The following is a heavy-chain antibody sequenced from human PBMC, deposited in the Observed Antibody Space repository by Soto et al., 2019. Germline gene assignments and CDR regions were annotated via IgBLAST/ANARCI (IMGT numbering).Heavy chain of an antibody. J-gene: IGHJ5*02. CDR3: ARDGAAGTVKGPYNWFDP. V-gene: IGHV1-69*01. Sequence: QVQLVQSGAEVKKPGSSVKVSCKASGGTFSSYAISWVRQAPGQGLEWMGGIIPIFGTANYAQKFQGRVTITADESTSTAYMELSSLRSEETAVYYCARDGAAGTVKGPYNWFDPWGKGTLFTVSS. CDR1: GGTFSSYA. D-gene: IGHD6-13*01. CDR2: IIPIFGTA.